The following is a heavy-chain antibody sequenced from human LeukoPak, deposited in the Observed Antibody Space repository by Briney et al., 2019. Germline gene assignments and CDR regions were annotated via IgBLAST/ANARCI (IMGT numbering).Heavy chain of an antibody. CDR3: ARGLESSRADIVVVVAVGTNWFDP. J-gene: IGHJ5*02. CDR2: INHSGST. Sequence: PSETLSLTCAVYGGSFSGYYWSWIRQPPGKGLEWIGEINHSGSTNYNPSLKSRVTISVDTSKNQFSLKLSSVAAADTAVYYCARGLESSRADIVVVVAVGTNWFDPWGQGTLVTVSS. D-gene: IGHD2-15*01. CDR1: GGSFSGYY. V-gene: IGHV4-34*01.